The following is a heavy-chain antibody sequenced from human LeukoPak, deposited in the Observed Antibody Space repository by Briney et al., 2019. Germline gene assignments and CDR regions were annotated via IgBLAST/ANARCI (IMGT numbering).Heavy chain of an antibody. CDR1: GYTFTSYD. Sequence: ASVEVSCKASGYTFTSYDINWVRQATGQGLEWMGWMNPNSGNTGYAQKFQGRVTMTRNTSISTAYMELSSLRSEDTAVYYCARVGPTDCSSTSCSSSFDYWGQGTLVTVSS. V-gene: IGHV1-8*01. J-gene: IGHJ4*02. CDR3: ARVGPTDCSSTSCSSSFDY. CDR2: MNPNSGNT. D-gene: IGHD2-2*01.